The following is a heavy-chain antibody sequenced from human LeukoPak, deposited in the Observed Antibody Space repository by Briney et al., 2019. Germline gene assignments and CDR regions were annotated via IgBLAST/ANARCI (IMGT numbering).Heavy chain of an antibody. CDR3: ARALSLNYYGSGSSPQYYYGMDV. V-gene: IGHV3-30-3*01. CDR1: GFTFSSYA. J-gene: IGHJ6*02. D-gene: IGHD3-10*01. CDR2: ISYDGSNK. Sequence: GGSLRLSCAASGFTFSSYAMHWVRQAPGKGLEWVAVISYDGSNKYYADSVKGRFTISRDNAKNSLYLQMNSLRAEDTAVYYCARALSLNYYGSGSSPQYYYGMDVWGQGTTVTVSS.